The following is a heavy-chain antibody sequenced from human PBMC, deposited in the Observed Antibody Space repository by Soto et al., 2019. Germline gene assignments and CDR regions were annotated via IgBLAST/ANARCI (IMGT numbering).Heavy chain of an antibody. CDR2: ISSSSSYI. CDR1: GFTFSSYS. V-gene: IGHV3-21*01. CDR3: ARDSVDSSGYYRGFDY. Sequence: EVQLVESGGGLVKPGGSLRLSCAASGFTFSSYSMNWVRQAPGKGLEWVSSISSSSSYIYYADSVTGRFTLSRDNAKNSLYLQMNRLRAEDTAVCYCARDSVDSSGYYRGFDYWGQGTLVTVSS. J-gene: IGHJ4*02. D-gene: IGHD3-22*01.